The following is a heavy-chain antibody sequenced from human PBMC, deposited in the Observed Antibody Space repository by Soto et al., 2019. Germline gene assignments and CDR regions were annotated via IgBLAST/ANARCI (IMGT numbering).Heavy chain of an antibody. V-gene: IGHV1-69*01. CDR1: GGSFSSYA. D-gene: IGHD3-16*01. CDR3: ARDSPGGGYYYGMDV. Sequence: QGQLEQSGAEVRKPGSSVKVSCKASGGSFSSYAISWVRQAPGQGLEWMGGIVPVLGTSHSAQKFQGRVTFSTVVSTTTAYMELSSLRSEDTVVYYCARDSPGGGYYYGMDVWGQGTTVTVSS. CDR2: IVPVLGTS. J-gene: IGHJ6*02.